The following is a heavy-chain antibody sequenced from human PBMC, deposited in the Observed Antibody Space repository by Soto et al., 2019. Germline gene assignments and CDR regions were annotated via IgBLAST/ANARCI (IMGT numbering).Heavy chain of an antibody. CDR3: ASGGDGSGSFQH. D-gene: IGHD3-10*01. V-gene: IGHV3-23*01. J-gene: IGHJ4*02. Sequence: EVQLLESGGGLVQPGGSLRLSCAASGFSFSSYTMTWVRQAPGKGLQWVSTISVSGDSTFYADSVKGRFTISRDNSRTPLYLQMNSLRAEDTAVYYCASGGDGSGSFQHWGQGTLVTVSS. CDR2: ISVSGDST. CDR1: GFSFSSYT.